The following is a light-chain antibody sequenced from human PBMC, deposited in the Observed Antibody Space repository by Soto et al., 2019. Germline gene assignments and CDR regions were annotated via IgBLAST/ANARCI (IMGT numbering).Light chain of an antibody. CDR2: DAS. J-gene: IGKJ4*01. V-gene: IGKV3-15*01. CDR3: QQYNFWPPLT. Sequence: EIVMTQSPATLSVSPGERATLSCRASQSVNSNLAWYRQKPGQAPRLLISDASIRATSVPARFSGSGSGTDFTLTISSLQSEDSGIYYCQQYNFWPPLTFGGGTKVEIK. CDR1: QSVNSN.